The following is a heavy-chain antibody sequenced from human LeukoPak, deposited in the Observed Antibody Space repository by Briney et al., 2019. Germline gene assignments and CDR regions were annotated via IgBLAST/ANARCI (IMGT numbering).Heavy chain of an antibody. Sequence: ASVKVSCKVSGYTLTELSMHWVRQAPGKGLEWMGGFDPEDGETIYAQKFQGRVTMTEDTSTDTAYMELSSLRSEDTAVYYCATIPVRFLEWSVGVYFDYWGQGTLVTVSS. V-gene: IGHV1-24*01. CDR3: ATIPVRFLEWSVGVYFDY. CDR2: FDPEDGET. CDR1: GYTLTELS. J-gene: IGHJ4*02. D-gene: IGHD3-3*01.